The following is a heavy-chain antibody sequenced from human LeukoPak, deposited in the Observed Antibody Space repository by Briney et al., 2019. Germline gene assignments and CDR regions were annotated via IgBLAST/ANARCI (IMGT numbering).Heavy chain of an antibody. CDR3: ARERYEGSLDRTNWLDP. CDR2: ISSSGRFI. D-gene: IGHD3/OR15-3a*01. J-gene: IGHJ5*02. CDR1: GFTFSENH. V-gene: IGHV3-11*04. Sequence: GGSLRLSCAASGFTFSENHMNWIRQAPGKGLEWLSSISSSGRFIYYADSVKGRFTISRDNAKNSLYLQVSSLRVEDTAVYYCARERYEGSLDRTNWLDPWGQGTLVSVSS.